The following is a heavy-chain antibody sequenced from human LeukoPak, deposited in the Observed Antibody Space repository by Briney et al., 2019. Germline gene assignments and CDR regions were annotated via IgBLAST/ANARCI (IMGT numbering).Heavy chain of an antibody. CDR1: GGSISSYY. CDR2: IYQSGST. J-gene: IGHJ3*02. CDR3: ARDSYYDNSGEGAFDI. D-gene: IGHD3-22*01. Sequence: SETLSLTCTVSGGSISSYYWSWIRQPPGKGLEWIGYIYQSGSTSYNPSLQSRVTISIDRSKNQFSLKLSSVTAADTAVYYCARDSYYDNSGEGAFDIWGQGTMVTVSS. V-gene: IGHV4-59*12.